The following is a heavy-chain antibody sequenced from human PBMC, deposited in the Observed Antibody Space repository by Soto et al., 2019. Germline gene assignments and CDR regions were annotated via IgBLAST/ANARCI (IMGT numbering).Heavy chain of an antibody. D-gene: IGHD2-21*02. CDR3: AAIFCGGDCYSGFSVGSFDI. Sequence: GESLKISCKGSGYSFTSYWIGWVRQMPGKGLEWMGIIYPGDSDTRYSPSFQGQVTISADKSISTAYLQWSSLKASDTAMYYCAAIFCGGDCYSGFSVGSFDIWGQGTMVTVSS. CDR2: IYPGDSDT. J-gene: IGHJ3*02. CDR1: GYSFTSYW. V-gene: IGHV5-51*01.